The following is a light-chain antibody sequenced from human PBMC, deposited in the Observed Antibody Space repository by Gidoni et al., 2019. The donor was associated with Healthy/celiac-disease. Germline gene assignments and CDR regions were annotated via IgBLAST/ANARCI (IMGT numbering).Light chain of an antibody. CDR3: QQRSNWPPYT. V-gene: IGKV3-11*01. CDR1: QSVSSY. J-gene: IGKJ2*01. CDR2: DAS. Sequence: ELVLTQSPATLCLSPGQRATFSCRASQSVSSYLAWDQQKPGQAPRLLIYDASNRATGIPARFSGRRSGTDFTLTISSLEPEDFAVYYCQQRSNWPPYTFGQGTKLEIK.